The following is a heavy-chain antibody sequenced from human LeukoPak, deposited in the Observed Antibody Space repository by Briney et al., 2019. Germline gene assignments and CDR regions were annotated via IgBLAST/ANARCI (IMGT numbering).Heavy chain of an antibody. V-gene: IGHV3-23*01. CDR3: ATSKYSGSY. Sequence: GGSLRLSCAASGFTFSSYDMSWVRQAQGKGLEGVSAISGSGGRIYYGDSVKGGFTISRDNSKNTLNLQMNSLRAEDTAVYYCATSKYSGSYWGQGTLVTVSS. CDR1: GFTFSSYD. D-gene: IGHD1-26*01. J-gene: IGHJ4*02. CDR2: ISGSGGRI.